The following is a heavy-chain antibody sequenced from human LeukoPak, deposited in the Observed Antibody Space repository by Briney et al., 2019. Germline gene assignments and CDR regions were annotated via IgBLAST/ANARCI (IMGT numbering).Heavy chain of an antibody. V-gene: IGHV1-18*01. Sequence: ASVKVSCKASGYTFTSYCISWVRQAPGQGLEWMGWINAYNGNTNYAQKLQGRVTMTTDTSTSTAYMELRSLRSDDTAVYYCARVYCSSTSCCRAYYYGMDVWGQGTTVTVSS. CDR1: GYTFTSYC. CDR2: INAYNGNT. D-gene: IGHD2-2*01. J-gene: IGHJ6*02. CDR3: ARVYCSSTSCCRAYYYGMDV.